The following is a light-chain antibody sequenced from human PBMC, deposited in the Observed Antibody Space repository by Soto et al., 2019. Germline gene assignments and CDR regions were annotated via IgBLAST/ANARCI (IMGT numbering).Light chain of an antibody. CDR3: QQYDNLPLT. V-gene: IGKV1-33*01. J-gene: IGKJ4*01. CDR1: QDISKY. Sequence: DVQMTQSPSSLSASVGDRVTITCQASQDISKYLSWYQQRPGKAPKLLIYDASNLETGVPSRFSGSVSGTDFTFTISSLQPEDIATYYCQQYDNLPLTFGGGTKVKIK. CDR2: DAS.